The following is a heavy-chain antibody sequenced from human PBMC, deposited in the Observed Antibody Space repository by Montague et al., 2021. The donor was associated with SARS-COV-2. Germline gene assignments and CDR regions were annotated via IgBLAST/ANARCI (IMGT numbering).Heavy chain of an antibody. D-gene: IGHD2-2*01. CDR1: GGSFSGCY. V-gene: IGHV4-34*01. J-gene: IGHJ4*02. CDR3: ARDRGVQYQLQMPFYFDY. Sequence: SETLSLTCAVYGGSFSGCYWSWIRQPPGKGLEWIGEIYHSGSTNYNPSLKSRVTISVDTSKNQFSLRLSSVTAADTAVYYCARDRGVQYQLQMPFYFDYWGQGTLVTVSS. CDR2: IYHSGST.